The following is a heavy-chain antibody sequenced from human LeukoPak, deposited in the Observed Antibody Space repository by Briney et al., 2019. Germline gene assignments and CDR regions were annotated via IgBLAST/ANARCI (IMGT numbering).Heavy chain of an antibody. CDR3: ASLWFGELGGWFDP. CDR1: GFTFSSYA. J-gene: IGHJ5*02. Sequence: GGSLRLSCAASGFTFSSYAMHWVRQAPGKGLEWVAVISYDGSNKYYADSVKGRFTISRDNSKNTLYLQMNSLRAEDTAVYYCASLWFGELGGWFDPWGQGTLVTVSS. V-gene: IGHV3-30-3*01. CDR2: ISYDGSNK. D-gene: IGHD3-10*01.